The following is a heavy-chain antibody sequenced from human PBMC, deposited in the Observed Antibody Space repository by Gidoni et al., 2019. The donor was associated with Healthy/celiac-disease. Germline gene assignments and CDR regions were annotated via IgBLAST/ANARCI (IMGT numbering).Heavy chain of an antibody. D-gene: IGHD3-3*01. CDR3: ARDKYDFWSGYSYNWFDP. J-gene: IGHJ5*02. CDR2: INSDGSST. CDR1: GFTFSSYW. Sequence: EVQLVESGGGLVQPGGSLRLSGAASGFTFSSYWMHWGRHAPGKGLVWVSRINSDGSSTSYADSVKGRFTISRDNAKNTLYLQMNSLRAEDTAVYYCARDKYDFWSGYSYNWFDPWGQGTLVTVSS. V-gene: IGHV3-74*01.